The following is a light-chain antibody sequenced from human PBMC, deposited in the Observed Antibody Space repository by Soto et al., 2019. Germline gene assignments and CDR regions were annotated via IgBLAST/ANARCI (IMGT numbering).Light chain of an antibody. CDR3: CSYAGSSTSVV. CDR1: SSDVGGYNY. V-gene: IGLV2-11*01. J-gene: IGLJ2*01. Sequence: QSALTQPRSVSGSPGQSVTISCTGTSSDVGGYNYVSWYQQHPGKAPKLVIYDVSKRPSGVPDRFSGSKSGNTASLTISGLQAEDEADYYCCSYAGSSTSVVFGGGTKVTVL. CDR2: DVS.